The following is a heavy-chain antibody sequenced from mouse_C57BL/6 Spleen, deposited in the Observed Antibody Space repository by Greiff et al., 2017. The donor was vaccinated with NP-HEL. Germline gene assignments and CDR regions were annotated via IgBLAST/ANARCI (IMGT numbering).Heavy chain of an antibody. D-gene: IGHD1-1*01. J-gene: IGHJ3*01. Sequence: EVKLQESGAELVRPGASVKLSCTASGFNIKDDYMHWVKQRPEQGLEWIGWIDPENGDTEYASKFQGKATITADTSSNTAYLQLSSLTSEDTAVYYCTKSYYYGSSSFAYWGQGTLVTVSA. CDR2: IDPENGDT. CDR3: TKSYYYGSSSFAY. CDR1: GFNIKDDY. V-gene: IGHV14-4*01.